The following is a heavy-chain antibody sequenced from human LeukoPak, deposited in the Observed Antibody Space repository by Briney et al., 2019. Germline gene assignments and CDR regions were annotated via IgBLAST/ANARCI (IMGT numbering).Heavy chain of an antibody. CDR1: GGSISSSSYY. Sequence: SETLSLTCTVSGGSISSSSYYWGWIRQPPGKGLEWIGSIYHSGGTYYNPSLKSRVTISVDTSKNQFSLKLSSVTAADMAVYYCTRHQWWLAPRNFDYWGQGTLVTVSS. CDR2: IYHSGGT. CDR3: TRHQWWLAPRNFDY. V-gene: IGHV4-39*01. J-gene: IGHJ4*02. D-gene: IGHD2-8*01.